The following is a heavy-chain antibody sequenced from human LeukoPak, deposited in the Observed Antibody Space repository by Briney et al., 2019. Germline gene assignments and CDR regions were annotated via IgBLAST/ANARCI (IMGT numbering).Heavy chain of an antibody. CDR1: GFTFSNAW. D-gene: IGHD6-19*01. Sequence: GGSLRLSCAASGFTFSNAWINWVRQAPGKGLEWVGRIKSKTEGGTTDYAAPVKGRFTISRDDSKNTLYLQMNSLKTEDTAVYYCTTGGGGVYSGGWYPGIDFDYWGQGTLVTVSS. CDR2: IKSKTEGGTT. V-gene: IGHV3-15*01. CDR3: TTGGGGVYSGGWYPGIDFDY. J-gene: IGHJ4*02.